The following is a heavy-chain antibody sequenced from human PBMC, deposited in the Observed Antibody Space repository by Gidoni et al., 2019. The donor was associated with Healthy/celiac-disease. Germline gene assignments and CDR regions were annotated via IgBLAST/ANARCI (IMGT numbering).Heavy chain of an antibody. CDR1: GLTFSSYG. CDR3: ARDRAYDSSGYYAY. D-gene: IGHD3-22*01. J-gene: IGHJ4*02. V-gene: IGHV3-33*01. CDR2: VCYDGRNK. Sequence: QVQRVQSGGGVVQPGRSLRLYCAASGLTFSSYGMHGVRQAPGKGLDGVSFVCYDGRNKYYADSVKGLFTISRDNSKNTLYLQINSLRAEDTAVYYCARDRAYDSSGYYAYWGQGTLVTVSS.